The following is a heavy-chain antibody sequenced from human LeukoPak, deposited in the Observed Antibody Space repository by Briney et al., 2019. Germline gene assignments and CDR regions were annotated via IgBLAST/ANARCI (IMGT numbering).Heavy chain of an antibody. CDR1: GITFSSYW. J-gene: IGHJ4*02. CDR3: AKGGSRHADY. CDR2: INSDVSST. D-gene: IGHD6-13*01. Sequence: GGSLRLSCAASGITFSSYWMHWVRQAPGKGLVWVSRINSDVSSTSYADSVKGRFTISRDNAKNTLYLQMNSLRGEDTAVYYCAKGGSRHADYWGQGTLVTVSS. V-gene: IGHV3-74*01.